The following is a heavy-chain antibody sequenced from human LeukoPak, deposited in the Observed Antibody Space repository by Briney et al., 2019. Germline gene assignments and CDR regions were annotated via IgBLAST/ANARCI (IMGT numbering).Heavy chain of an antibody. Sequence: GGSVGLSCAASGFSFSSYALNWVRQAPGKGLEWVSGISGSGDVTYYADSVGGRLTISRDNAKNTLYLQMNSLIVEDTAIYYCTKGATLVPQGDFEYWGQGTLVTVSS. J-gene: IGHJ4*02. CDR2: ISGSGDVT. D-gene: IGHD2-8*02. CDR1: GFSFSSYA. V-gene: IGHV3-23*01. CDR3: TKGATLVPQGDFEY.